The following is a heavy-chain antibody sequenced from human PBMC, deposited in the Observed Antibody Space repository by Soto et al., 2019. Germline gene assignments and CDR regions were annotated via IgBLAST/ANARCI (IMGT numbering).Heavy chain of an antibody. CDR1: GYTFTGYY. Sequence: QVQLVQSGAEVKKPGASVKVSCKASGYTFTGYYMHWVRQAPGQGLEWMGWINPNSGGTNYAQKVQGWVTMTRDTSISTAYMELSRLRSDDTAVYYCARGGIVVVPAAMYYYYGMDVWGQGTTVTVSS. CDR2: INPNSGGT. J-gene: IGHJ6*02. V-gene: IGHV1-2*04. CDR3: ARGGIVVVPAAMYYYYGMDV. D-gene: IGHD2-2*01.